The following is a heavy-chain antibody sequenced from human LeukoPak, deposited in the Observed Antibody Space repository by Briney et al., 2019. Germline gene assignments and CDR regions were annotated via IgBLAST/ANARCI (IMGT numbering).Heavy chain of an antibody. Sequence: PGRSLRLSCAASGFTFSSYGMHWVRQAPGKGLEGVAVIWYDGSNKYYADSVKGRFTISRDNSKNTLYLQMNSLRAEGTAVYYCARDKAPGWFDPWGQGTLVTVSS. CDR2: IWYDGSNK. CDR1: GFTFSSYG. V-gene: IGHV3-33*01. CDR3: ARDKAPGWFDP. J-gene: IGHJ5*02.